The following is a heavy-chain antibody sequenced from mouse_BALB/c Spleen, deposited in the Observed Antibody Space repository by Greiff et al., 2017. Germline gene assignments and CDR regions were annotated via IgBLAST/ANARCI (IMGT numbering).Heavy chain of an antibody. CDR1: GYSFTSYW. J-gene: IGHJ3*01. D-gene: IGHD2-4*01. CDR3: ARGDYGFFAY. Sequence: QVQLKQSGPQLVRPGASVKISCKASGYSFTSYWMHWVKQRPGQGLEWIGMIDPSDSETRLNQKFKDKATLTVDKSSSTAYMQLSSPTSEDSAVYYCARGDYGFFAYWGQGTLVTVSA. CDR2: IDPSDSET. V-gene: IGHV1S126*01.